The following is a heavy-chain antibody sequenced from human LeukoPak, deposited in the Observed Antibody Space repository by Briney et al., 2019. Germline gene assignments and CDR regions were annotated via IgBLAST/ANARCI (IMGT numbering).Heavy chain of an antibody. CDR2: IHTSGIT. CDR3: ARDLGSNYVYFDY. Sequence: SETLSLTCTVSGGSISSHYWGWLRQPAGKGLEYIGRIHTSGITNYNPSLKSRVTMSGDTSKNQFYLNLRSLTAADTAVYYCARDLGSNYVYFDYWGQGSLVTVSS. J-gene: IGHJ4*02. D-gene: IGHD1-26*01. CDR1: GGSISSHY. V-gene: IGHV4-4*07.